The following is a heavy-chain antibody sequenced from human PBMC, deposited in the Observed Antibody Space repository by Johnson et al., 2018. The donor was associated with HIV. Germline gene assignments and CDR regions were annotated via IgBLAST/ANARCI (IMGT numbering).Heavy chain of an antibody. CDR1: GFTFSDYY. CDR2: ISSSGSSI. D-gene: IGHD3-10*01. Sequence: QVQLVESGGGLVQPGGSLRLSCAASGFTFSDYYMSWIRQAPGKGLEWVSYISSSGSSIYYADSVKGRFTISRDNAKKSLYLQMNSLRGEDTDVYYCASPGFGEGVPDAFDIWGQGTMVTVSS. CDR3: ASPGFGEGVPDAFDI. J-gene: IGHJ3*02. V-gene: IGHV3-11*04.